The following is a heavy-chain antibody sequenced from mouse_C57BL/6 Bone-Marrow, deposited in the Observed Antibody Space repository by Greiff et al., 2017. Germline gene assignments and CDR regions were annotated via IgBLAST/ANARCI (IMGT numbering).Heavy chain of an antibody. V-gene: IGHV1-72*01. J-gene: IGHJ1*03. Sequence: VQLQQPGAELVKPGASVKLSCKASGYTFTSYWMHWVKQRPGRGLEWIGRIDPNSGGTKYNEKFKSKATLTVDKPSSTAYMQLSSLTSEDSAVYYCARGRPTVVAHWYFDVWGTGTTVTVSS. CDR3: ARGRPTVVAHWYFDV. CDR2: IDPNSGGT. D-gene: IGHD1-1*01. CDR1: GYTFTSYW.